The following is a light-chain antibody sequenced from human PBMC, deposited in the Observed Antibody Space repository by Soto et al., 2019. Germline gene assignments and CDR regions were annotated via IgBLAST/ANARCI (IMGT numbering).Light chain of an antibody. V-gene: IGLV1-44*01. J-gene: IGLJ2*01. CDR1: SSNIGTNT. Sequence: QSVLTQPPSASGTPGQRVPISCSGSSSNIGTNTVNWYQQLPGTAPKLLIYSNIQRPSGVPDRFSGSKSGTSASLAISGLQTEDEADYYCASWDDSLNGRVFGGGTKLTVL. CDR3: ASWDDSLNGRV. CDR2: SNI.